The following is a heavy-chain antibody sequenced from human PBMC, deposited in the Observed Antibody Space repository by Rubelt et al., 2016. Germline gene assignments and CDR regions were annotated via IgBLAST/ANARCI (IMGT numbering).Heavy chain of an antibody. V-gene: IGHV1-69*04. J-gene: IGHJ6*02. D-gene: IGHD3-3*01. CDR3: ARDIIHDRITHNDV. CDR2: IIPILGIA. CDR1: GGTFSSYA. Sequence: QVQLVQSGAEVKKPGSSVKVSCKASGGTFSSYAISWVRQAPGQGLEWMGRIIPILGIANYAQKFQGRVTITAEKSTSTAYMELSSLRSEDTAVYYCARDIIHDRITHNDVWGQGTTVTVSS.